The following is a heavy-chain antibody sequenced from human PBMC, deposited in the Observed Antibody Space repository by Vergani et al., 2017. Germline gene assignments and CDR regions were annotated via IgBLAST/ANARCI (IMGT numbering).Heavy chain of an antibody. CDR3: ASERATAYFDY. V-gene: IGHV3-53*01. J-gene: IGHJ4*02. D-gene: IGHD5-12*01. CDR2: IYSGGST. CDR1: GFTVSSNY. Sequence: EVQRVESGGGLIHPGGSLRLSCAASGFTVSSNYMSWVRQAPGKGLEWVSVIYSGGSTYYADSVKGRCTISRDNSKNTLYLQMNSLRAEDTAVYYCASERATAYFDYWGQGTLVTVSS.